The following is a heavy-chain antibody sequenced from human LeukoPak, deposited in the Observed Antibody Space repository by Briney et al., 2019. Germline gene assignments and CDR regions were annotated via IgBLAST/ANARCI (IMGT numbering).Heavy chain of an antibody. Sequence: SQTLSLTCTVSGGSISSGGYYWSWIRQHPGKGLEWIGYIYYSGSTYYNPSLKSRVTISVDTSKNQFSLKLSSVTAADTAVYYCARGQKRGPYYFDCWGQGTLVTVSS. D-gene: IGHD5-24*01. CDR3: ARGQKRGPYYFDC. CDR2: IYYSGST. CDR1: GGSISSGGYY. J-gene: IGHJ4*02. V-gene: IGHV4-31*03.